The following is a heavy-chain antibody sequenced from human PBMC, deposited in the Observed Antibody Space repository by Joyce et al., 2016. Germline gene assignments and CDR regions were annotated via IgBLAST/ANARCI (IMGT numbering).Heavy chain of an antibody. CDR2: INTANGNT. D-gene: IGHD3-10*01. CDR3: ARVSYYSSGSHFDH. Sequence: QVQLVQSGAEVMQPGASLKVSCKTSGYTFTDYPLPWVRQAPGQRLEWIGWINTANGNTQYSQRFQGRVDITRDTSANTAYMELSSLRSEGTALDFCARVSYYSSGSHFDHWGQGTLVPVSS. J-gene: IGHJ4*02. V-gene: IGHV1-3*04. CDR1: GYTFTDYP.